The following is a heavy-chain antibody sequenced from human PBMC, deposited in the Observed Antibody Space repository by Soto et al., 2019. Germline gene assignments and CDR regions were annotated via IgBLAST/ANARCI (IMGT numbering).Heavy chain of an antibody. V-gene: IGHV1-8*01. CDR3: ARCPHSSSSPIDY. D-gene: IGHD6-6*01. Sequence: QVQLVQSGAEVKKPGASVKVSCKASGYTFSAFDINWVRQAAGQGLEWMGWMSPRSGITGYAQKFQGRVTMTRNTSINTAYMELSSLTSEDTAVYYCARCPHSSSSPIDYWGQGTLVTVSS. CDR1: GYTFSAFD. CDR2: MSPRSGIT. J-gene: IGHJ4*02.